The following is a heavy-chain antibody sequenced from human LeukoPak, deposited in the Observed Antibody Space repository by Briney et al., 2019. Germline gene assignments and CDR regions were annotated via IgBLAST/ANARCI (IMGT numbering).Heavy chain of an antibody. CDR3: AKELGAMIVVARPFDY. J-gene: IGHJ4*02. V-gene: IGHV3-23*01. Sequence: GGSLPLTCAASGFTFSSYAMSWVRQAPGKGLEWVSAISGSGGSTYYADCVKGGFTVSRDNSKNTLYLQLNSLRAEDTAVYYCAKELGAMIVVARPFDYWGQGTVVAVSS. CDR1: GFTFSSYA. D-gene: IGHD3-22*01. CDR2: ISGSGGST.